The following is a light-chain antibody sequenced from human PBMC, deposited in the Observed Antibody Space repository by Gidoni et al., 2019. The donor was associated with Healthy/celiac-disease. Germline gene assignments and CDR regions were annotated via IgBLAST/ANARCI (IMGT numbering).Light chain of an antibody. CDR2: AAS. J-gene: IGKJ1*01. CDR3: QQSYSTPWT. V-gene: IGKV1-39*01. CDR1: QSISSY. Sequence: DIQMAPSPSSLSASVGDRVTITCRASQSISSYLNWYQQKPGKAPKLLIYAASSLHSGVPSRFSGSGSGTDFTLTISSLQPEDFATYYCQQSYSTPWTFGQXTKVEIK.